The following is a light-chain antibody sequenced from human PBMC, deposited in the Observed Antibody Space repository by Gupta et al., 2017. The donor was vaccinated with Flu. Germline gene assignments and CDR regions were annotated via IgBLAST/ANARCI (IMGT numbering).Light chain of an antibody. CDR2: KAS. J-gene: IGKJ2*01. Sequence: DIQMTQTPSILSASVGDRVTITCRASPSINTWVAWYQQKTGKAPTVLIYKASTLKSGVPSRFSGSGSGTEFTLTISGLQPDDVATYYCQQYHSYPITFGQGTKVEI. CDR1: PSINTW. V-gene: IGKV1-5*03. CDR3: QQYHSYPIT.